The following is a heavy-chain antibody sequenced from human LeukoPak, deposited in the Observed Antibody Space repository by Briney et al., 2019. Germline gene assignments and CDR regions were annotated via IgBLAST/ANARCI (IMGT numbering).Heavy chain of an antibody. J-gene: IGHJ4*02. D-gene: IGHD1-26*01. CDR3: ARAGGAATLFDY. V-gene: IGHV1-2*06. CDR2: INPNSGGT. CDR1: GYTFTGYY. Sequence: EASVKVSYKASGYTFTGYYMHWVRQAPGQGLEWMGRINPNSGGTNYPQKFQGRVTMTRDTSISTAYMELSRLRSDDAAVYYCARAGGAATLFDYWGQGTLVTVSS.